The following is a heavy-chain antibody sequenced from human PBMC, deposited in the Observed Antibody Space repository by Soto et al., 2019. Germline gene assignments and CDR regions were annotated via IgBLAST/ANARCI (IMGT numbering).Heavy chain of an antibody. J-gene: IGHJ6*02. CDR1: DFSFSNAW. CDR2: IKSKTDGGTT. V-gene: IGHV3-15*07. Sequence: EVQLVESGGGLVKPGGSLRLSCAASDFSFSNAWMNWVRQAPLKGMEWVGRIKSKTDGGTTDYAAPVKGRFTISRDDSTNTLYLQMNSLKTEDIAVYYCNTASLGITGTRAGVYGMDVWGQGTTVTVSS. D-gene: IGHD1-7*01. CDR3: NTASLGITGTRAGVYGMDV.